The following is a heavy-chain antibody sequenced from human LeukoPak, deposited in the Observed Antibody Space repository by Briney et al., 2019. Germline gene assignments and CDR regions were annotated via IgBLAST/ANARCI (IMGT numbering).Heavy chain of an antibody. J-gene: IGHJ5*02. V-gene: IGHV1-69*05. CDR2: IMPLFGTA. CDR1: GGTFNNCA. Sequence: VASVKVSCKTSGGTFNNCAISWVRQAPGQGLEWLGGIMPLFGTAGYAQKFQGRVTITKDESTRTVYLELTSLTSDDTAVYYCARDVHGDYGSGWFDPWGQGTLVSVSS. D-gene: IGHD4-17*01. CDR3: ARDVHGDYGSGWFDP.